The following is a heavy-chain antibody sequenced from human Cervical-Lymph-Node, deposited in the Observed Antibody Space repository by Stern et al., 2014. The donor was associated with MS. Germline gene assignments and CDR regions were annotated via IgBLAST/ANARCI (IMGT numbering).Heavy chain of an antibody. Sequence: QLVQSGAEEKKPGASVKVSCRTSGYKFTSYYIHWVRQAPGKGLVWMGLLDPSSVATDLEQSCQDRFTMTRDTSISTAYIELSRLTSDDTAVYYCARSITLTPLEYWGPGSLFAVSS. CDR2: LDPSSVAT. J-gene: IGHJ4*02. CDR3: ARSITLTPLEY. CDR1: GYKFTSYY. V-gene: IGHV1-2*06. D-gene: IGHD3-16*01.